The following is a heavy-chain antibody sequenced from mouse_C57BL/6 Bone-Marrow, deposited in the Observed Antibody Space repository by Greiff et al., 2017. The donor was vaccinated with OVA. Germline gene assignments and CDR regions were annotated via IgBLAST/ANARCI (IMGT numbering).Heavy chain of an antibody. CDR2: ISSGGSYT. J-gene: IGHJ3*01. D-gene: IGHD1-1*01. V-gene: IGHV5-6*01. CDR1: GFTFSSYG. CDR3: AHITTVVAPPWFAY. Sequence: EVKLVESGGDLVKPGGSLKLSCAASGFTFSSYGMSWVRQTPDKRLEWVATISSGGSYTYYPDSVKGRFTISRDNAKNTLYLQMSSLKSEDTAMYYCAHITTVVAPPWFAYWGQGTLVTVSA.